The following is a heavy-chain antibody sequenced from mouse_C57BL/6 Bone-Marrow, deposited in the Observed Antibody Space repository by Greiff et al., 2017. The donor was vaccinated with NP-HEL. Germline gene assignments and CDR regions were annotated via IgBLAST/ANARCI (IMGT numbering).Heavy chain of an antibody. J-gene: IGHJ3*01. CDR1: GYTFTSYG. CDR3: ANYYDYDGFAY. V-gene: IGHV1-81*01. CDR2: IYPRSGNT. Sequence: QVQLQQPGTELVKPGASVKLSCKASGYTFTSYGISWVKQRPGQGLEWIGEIYPRSGNTYYNEKFKGKATLTADKSSSTAYMELRSLTSEDSAVDFYANYYDYDGFAYWGQGTLVTVSA. D-gene: IGHD2-4*01.